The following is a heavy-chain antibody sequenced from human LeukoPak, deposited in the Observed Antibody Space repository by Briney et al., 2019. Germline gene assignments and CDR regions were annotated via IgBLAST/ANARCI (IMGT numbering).Heavy chain of an antibody. CDR2: IWYDGSNE. CDR3: AKDGVAALGPYHFDY. Sequence: GGSLRLSCAASGFSFNRHGMHWVRQAPDKGLEWLSFIWYDGSNEYYVDSVKGRFTISRDNSKNTLYLQMNSLTAEDTAVYYCAKDGVAALGPYHFDYWGQGTLVTVSS. D-gene: IGHD6-13*01. J-gene: IGHJ4*02. CDR1: GFSFNRHG. V-gene: IGHV3-30*02.